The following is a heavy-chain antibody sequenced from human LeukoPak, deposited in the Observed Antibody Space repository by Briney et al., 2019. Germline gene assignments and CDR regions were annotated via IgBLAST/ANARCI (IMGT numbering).Heavy chain of an antibody. CDR1: GFSFSTYA. J-gene: IGHJ4*02. V-gene: IGHV3-23*01. CDR3: AKERDAKGYFDY. CDR2: ISGSGKT. Sequence: GGSLRLSCAASGFSFSTYAMSCVRQAPGLGLEWVSAISGSGKTYYPDSVKGRFTISRDNSKNTLFLQMNGLRAEDTAVYYCAKERDAKGYFDYWGQGTLVTVSS.